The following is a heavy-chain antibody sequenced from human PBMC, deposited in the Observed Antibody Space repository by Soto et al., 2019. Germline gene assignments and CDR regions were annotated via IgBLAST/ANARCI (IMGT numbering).Heavy chain of an antibody. J-gene: IGHJ4*02. Sequence: QVYLVESGGGVVQPGTSLRLSCAASAFTFSSYGMHWVRQAPGKGLEWVAVIWYDGGKKYYADSVKGRFTISRDNSKNMAYLEMNSLRAEDTAVYYCARYRIGSSDYWGQGTLVTVSS. CDR3: ARYRIGSSDY. CDR2: IWYDGGKK. CDR1: AFTFSSYG. D-gene: IGHD4-4*01. V-gene: IGHV3-33*01.